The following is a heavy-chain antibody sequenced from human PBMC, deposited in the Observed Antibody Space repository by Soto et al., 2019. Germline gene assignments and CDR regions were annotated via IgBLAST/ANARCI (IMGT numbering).Heavy chain of an antibody. Sequence: QVQLQESGPGLVKPSQTLFLTCTISGGSISSDGCYWTWIRQHPGKRLEWIGYIYYGGRIYYTPSLKSRLTISVDTSKKQFSLTLASVTAADTAVYYCTRDSQVWGQGTTVTVSS. V-gene: IGHV4-31*03. CDR2: IYYGGRI. CDR1: GGSISSDGCY. CDR3: TRDSQV. J-gene: IGHJ6*02.